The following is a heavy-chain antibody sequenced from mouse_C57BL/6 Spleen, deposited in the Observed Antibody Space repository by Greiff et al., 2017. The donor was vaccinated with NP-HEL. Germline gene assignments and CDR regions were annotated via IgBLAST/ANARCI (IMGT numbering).Heavy chain of an antibody. V-gene: IGHV5-17*01. CDR3: ARKAGTGAWFAY. D-gene: IGHD4-1*01. CDR1: GFTFSDYG. Sequence: DVQLVESGGGLVKPGGSLKLSCAASGFTFSDYGMHWVRQAPEKGLEWVAYISSGSSTIYYADTVKGRFTISRDNAKNTLFLQMTSLRSEDTAMYYCARKAGTGAWFAYWGQGTLVTVSA. CDR2: ISSGSSTI. J-gene: IGHJ3*01.